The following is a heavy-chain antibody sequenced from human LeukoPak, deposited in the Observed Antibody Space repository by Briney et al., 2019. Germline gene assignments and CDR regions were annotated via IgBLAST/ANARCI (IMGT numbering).Heavy chain of an antibody. CDR1: GFTFSSYG. Sequence: GGSLRLSCAASGFTFSSYGMHWVRQAPGKGLEWVAVISYDGSNKYYADSVKGRFTISRDNSKNTLYLQMNSLRAEDTAVYYCAKMGLKQWPYKYFDYWGQGTLVTVSS. V-gene: IGHV3-30*18. CDR2: ISYDGSNK. CDR3: AKMGLKQWPYKYFDY. J-gene: IGHJ4*02. D-gene: IGHD6-19*01.